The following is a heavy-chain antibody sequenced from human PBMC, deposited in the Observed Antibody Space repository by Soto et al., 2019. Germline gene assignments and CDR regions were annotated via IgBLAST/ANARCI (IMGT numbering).Heavy chain of an antibody. CDR3: ARGIMCSIVATLDNWLDP. CDR2: MYYSGST. J-gene: IGHJ5*02. V-gene: IGHV4-31*03. Sequence: QVQLQESGPGLVKPSQTLSLTCTVSGGSISSGGYYWSWIRQHPGKGLEWIGYMYYSGSTYYNPSLKSRVTISVDTSKNQCCLKPSSVTAADTAVYYCARGIMCSIVATLDNWLDPLGQGTLVPVSS. D-gene: IGHD5-12*01. CDR1: GGSISSGGYY.